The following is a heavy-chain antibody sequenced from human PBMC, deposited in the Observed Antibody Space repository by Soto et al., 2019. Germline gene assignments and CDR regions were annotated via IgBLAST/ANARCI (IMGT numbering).Heavy chain of an antibody. CDR3: AREGRYMVRGVIEGNWFDP. V-gene: IGHV4-59*01. Sequence: QVQLQESGPGLVKPSETLSLTCTVSGGSISSYYWSWIRQPPGKGLEWIGYIYYSGSTNYNPSLKSRVTISVNTSKNQFSLKLSSVTAADTAVYYCAREGRYMVRGVIEGNWFDPWGQGTLVTVSS. D-gene: IGHD3-10*01. J-gene: IGHJ5*02. CDR2: IYYSGST. CDR1: GGSISSYY.